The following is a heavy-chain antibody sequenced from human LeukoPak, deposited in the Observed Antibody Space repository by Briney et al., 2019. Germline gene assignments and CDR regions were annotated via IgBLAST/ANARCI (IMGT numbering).Heavy chain of an antibody. D-gene: IGHD3-10*01. V-gene: IGHV6-1*01. CDR1: GDSVSSNSAA. CDR3: ARNPLSVTGENWFDP. J-gene: IGHJ5*02. Sequence: SQTLSLTCAISGDSVSSNSAAWNWIRQSPSRGLEWLGRTCYRSKWSNDYAVSVKNRITITASSSKNQFYLQLNSVTPDDTAVYYCARNPLSVTGENWFDPWGQGTLVTVSS. CDR2: TCYRSKWSN.